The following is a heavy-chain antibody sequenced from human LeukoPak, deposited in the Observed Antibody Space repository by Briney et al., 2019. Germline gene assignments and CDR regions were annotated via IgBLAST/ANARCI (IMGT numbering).Heavy chain of an antibody. CDR3: ARHGPHCSSTSCYGQYYYYYYFMDV. J-gene: IGHJ6*03. CDR1: GGSISRSSYY. D-gene: IGHD2-2*01. CDR2: IYYSGST. Sequence: PSETLSHTHTLSGGSISRSSYYWGWIRHPPGKGLEWMGSIYYSGSTYYNPSLKRRVTISVHTAKNQFSLKLSSVTAADTAVYYCARHGPHCSSTSCYGQYYYYYYFMDVWGKGTTVTVSS. V-gene: IGHV4-39*01.